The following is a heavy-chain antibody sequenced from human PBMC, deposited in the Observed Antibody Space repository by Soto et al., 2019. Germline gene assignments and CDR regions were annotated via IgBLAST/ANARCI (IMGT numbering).Heavy chain of an antibody. CDR2: ISGSGGST. J-gene: IGHJ4*02. CDR3: ARLRIYGSGRGDY. Sequence: EVQLLESGGGLVQPGGSLRLSCAASGFTFSSYAMSWVRQAPGKGLEWVSAISGSGGSTYYNPSLKSRVTISVDTSKNQFSLKLSSVTAADTAVYYCARLRIYGSGRGDYWCQGTLFTVSS. V-gene: IGHV3-23*02. CDR1: GFTFSSYA. D-gene: IGHD3-10*01.